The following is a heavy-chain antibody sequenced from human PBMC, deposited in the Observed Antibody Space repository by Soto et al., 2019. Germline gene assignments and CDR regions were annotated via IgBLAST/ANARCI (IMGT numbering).Heavy chain of an antibody. V-gene: IGHV4-31*03. CDR3: ARAPIPNWNYDGMDV. Sequence: QVQLQESGPGQVKPSQTLSLTCTVSGGSVNSGGYHWSWIRQHPGKGLEWIGDIYYSGSTYYNPSLKSRVTTSIDTSTNHFSLHLSALTAADTAVYYCARAPIPNWNYDGMDVWGQGTTVTVSS. D-gene: IGHD1-1*01. CDR1: GGSVNSGGYH. CDR2: IYYSGST. J-gene: IGHJ6*02.